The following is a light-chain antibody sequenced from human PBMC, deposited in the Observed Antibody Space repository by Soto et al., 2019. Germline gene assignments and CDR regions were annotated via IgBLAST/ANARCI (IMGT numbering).Light chain of an antibody. CDR3: QQYSSWLWT. CDR2: GAS. Sequence: EVVMTQSPATLSVSPGERVTFSCRASQSVTTNLAWYQHKPGQSPRLLISGASTGASGIPPRFSGSGSGTEFTLTIDRLQSADFAVYYCQQYSSWLWTFGQGTKVEIK. V-gene: IGKV3-15*01. CDR1: QSVTTN. J-gene: IGKJ1*01.